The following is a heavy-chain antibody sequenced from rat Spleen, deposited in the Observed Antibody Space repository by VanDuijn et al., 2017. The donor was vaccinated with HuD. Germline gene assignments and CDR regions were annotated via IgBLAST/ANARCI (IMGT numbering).Heavy chain of an antibody. Sequence: EVQLVETGGGLVQPGGSLKLSCVASGFTFNNYWMTWIRQAPGKGLEWVASITNASGRTYYPDSVKGRFTISRDTAQNTLYLQMDSLGSEDTATYYCARHGGRHWYFDFWGPGTMVTVSS. D-gene: IGHD1-11*01. V-gene: IGHV5-31*01. J-gene: IGHJ1*01. CDR1: GFTFNNYW. CDR3: ARHGGRHWYFDF. CDR2: ITNASGRT.